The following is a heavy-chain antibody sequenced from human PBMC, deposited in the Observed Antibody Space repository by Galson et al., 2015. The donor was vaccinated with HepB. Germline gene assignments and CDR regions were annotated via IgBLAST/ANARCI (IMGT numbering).Heavy chain of an antibody. CDR2: IIPILGIA. CDR1: GGTFSSYA. D-gene: IGHD3-9*01. Sequence: SVKVSCKASGGTFSSYAISWVRQAPGQGLEWMGRIIPILGIANYAQKFQGRVTITADKSTSTAYMELSSLRSEDTAVYYCARSSLGGILTGYTNGMSWFDPWGQGTLVTVSS. J-gene: IGHJ5*02. CDR3: ARSSLGGILTGYTNGMSWFDP. V-gene: IGHV1-69*04.